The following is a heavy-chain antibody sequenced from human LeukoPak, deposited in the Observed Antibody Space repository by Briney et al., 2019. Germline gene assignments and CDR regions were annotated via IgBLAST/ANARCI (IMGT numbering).Heavy chain of an antibody. CDR3: VRDGGVSGYDLLDY. D-gene: IGHD5-12*01. Sequence: TGGSLRLSCAASGFTFNNYWMTWVRQAPGKGLEWVAHINQDGSKEYYMDSVKARFTISGDNAKNSLSLQMNSLRAEDTAVYYCVRDGGVSGYDLLDYWGQGTLVTVSS. CDR1: GFTFNNYW. CDR2: INQDGSKE. J-gene: IGHJ4*02. V-gene: IGHV3-7*01.